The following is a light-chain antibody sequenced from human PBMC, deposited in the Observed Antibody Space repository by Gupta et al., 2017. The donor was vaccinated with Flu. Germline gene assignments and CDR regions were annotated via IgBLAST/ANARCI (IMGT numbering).Light chain of an antibody. CDR1: RSVSST. V-gene: IGKV3-15*01. CDR2: GAS. CDR3: QQYNIWPPWT. Sequence: EMAALAVGASRSVSSTLALYQQTPCQAPMLLILGASTRAAGIPARFSGSGSETEFTLTIRGLHSEDFAVYYCQQYNIWPPWTFGQGTKVEI. J-gene: IGKJ1*01.